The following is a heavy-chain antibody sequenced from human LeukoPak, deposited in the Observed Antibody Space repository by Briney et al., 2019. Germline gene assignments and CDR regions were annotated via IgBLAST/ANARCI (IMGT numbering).Heavy chain of an antibody. CDR2: ISSSGSTM. J-gene: IGHJ4*02. D-gene: IGHD1-26*01. CDR3: ARRGSYFEFDY. V-gene: IGHV3-11*04. Sequence: GGSLRLSCAASGFTFSSYAMSWIRQAPGKGLEWVSYISSSGSTMYYADSVKGRFTISRDNAKNSLFLQMNSLRVEDTAVYYCARRGSYFEFDYWGQGTLVTVSS. CDR1: GFTFSSYA.